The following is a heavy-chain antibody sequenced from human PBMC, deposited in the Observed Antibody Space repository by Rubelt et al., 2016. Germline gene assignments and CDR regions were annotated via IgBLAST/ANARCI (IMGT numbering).Heavy chain of an antibody. Sequence: QVQLVQSGAEVKKPGASVKVSCKASGYTFTSYAMHWVRQAPGQGLEWMGWISAYNGNTNYAQELQGRVTMTTYTSTRTAYMELRSLRSDDTAVYYCARDRTEWLVQFDWFDPWGQGTLVTVSS. CDR2: ISAYNGNT. J-gene: IGHJ5*02. V-gene: IGHV1-18*01. D-gene: IGHD6-19*01. CDR1: GYTFTSYA. CDR3: ARDRTEWLVQFDWFDP.